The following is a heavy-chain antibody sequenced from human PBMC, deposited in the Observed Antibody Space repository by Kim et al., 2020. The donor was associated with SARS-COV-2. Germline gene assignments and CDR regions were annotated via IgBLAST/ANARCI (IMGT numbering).Heavy chain of an antibody. CDR2: ISYDGNNK. CDR1: GFTFSSYA. D-gene: IGHD2-21*01. CDR3: AREVVSAMHCAFDI. Sequence: GGSLRLSCAASGFTFSSYAMHWVRQAPGKGLEWVAVISYDGNNKYYADSVKGRFTISSDNSKNTLDLQMNSLSAEDTALYYGAREVVSAMHCAFDICVQG. V-gene: IGHV3-30*04. J-gene: IGHJ3*02.